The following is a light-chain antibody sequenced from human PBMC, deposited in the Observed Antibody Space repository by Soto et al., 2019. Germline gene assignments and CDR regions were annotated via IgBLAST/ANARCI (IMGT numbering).Light chain of an antibody. CDR1: QSVSSSS. V-gene: IGKV3-20*01. J-gene: IGKJ1*01. Sequence: EIVLTQSPGTLSLSPGERAALSCRASQSVSSSSLAWYQQKPGQAPRLLVYGASSRATGVPVRFSGSGSGTDFTLIISSLRPEDFALYFCQQYGSSPQTFGQGTKVESK. CDR3: QQYGSSPQT. CDR2: GAS.